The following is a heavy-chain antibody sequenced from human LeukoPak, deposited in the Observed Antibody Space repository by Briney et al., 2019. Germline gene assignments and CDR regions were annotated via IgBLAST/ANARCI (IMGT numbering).Heavy chain of an antibody. V-gene: IGHV3-15*01. Sequence: GWSLRLSCAASGFPFTYTWMNWVRQAPGKGLEWVGHIKGKSDGGTTEYAAPVKGRFTISRDDSKSTLYLQMTSLNTDDTAVYYCSRGHYGRWGQGTLVTVS. D-gene: IGHD3-10*01. CDR3: SRGHYGR. J-gene: IGHJ4*02. CDR2: IKGKSDGGTT. CDR1: GFPFTYTW.